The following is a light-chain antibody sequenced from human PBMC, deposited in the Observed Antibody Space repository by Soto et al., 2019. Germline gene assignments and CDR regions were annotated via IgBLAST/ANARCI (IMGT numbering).Light chain of an antibody. Sequence: QSVLTQSPSASASLGASVKLTCTLSSGHSSNAIAWHQQQPEKGPRYLMKLNSDGSHIKGDGIPDRFSGSRSGAERYLTISSLQSEDEADYYCQTWGTGIVVFGGGTKLTVL. CDR2: LNSDGSH. CDR1: SGHSSNA. CDR3: QTWGTGIVV. J-gene: IGLJ2*01. V-gene: IGLV4-69*01.